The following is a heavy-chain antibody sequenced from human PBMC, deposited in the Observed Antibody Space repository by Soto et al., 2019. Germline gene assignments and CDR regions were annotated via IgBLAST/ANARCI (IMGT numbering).Heavy chain of an antibody. Sequence: EVQLVESGGGLVQPGGSLRLSCAASGLIFSDYHMDWVRQAPGKGLEWVGRIRRKANSYTTEYAASVKGRFTISRDDSKTSLYLQMNSLKTEGTAVYYCAMLGGWSGGSNDMDVWGQGTRVTVSS. CDR2: IRRKANSYTT. J-gene: IGHJ6*02. D-gene: IGHD6-19*01. CDR1: GLIFSDYH. CDR3: AMLGGWSGGSNDMDV. V-gene: IGHV3-72*01.